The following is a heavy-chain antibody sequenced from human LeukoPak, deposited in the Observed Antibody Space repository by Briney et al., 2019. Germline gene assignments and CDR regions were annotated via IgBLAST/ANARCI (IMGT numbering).Heavy chain of an antibody. V-gene: IGHV4-34*01. CDR1: GGSFSGYY. Sequence: SETLSLTCAVYGGSFSGYYWSWIRQPPGKGLEWIGEINHSGSTNYNPSLKSRVTISVDTSKNQFSLKLSSVTAADTAVYYCARGTVAGTWVDPWGQGTLVTVSS. CDR2: INHSGST. J-gene: IGHJ5*02. CDR3: ARGTVAGTWVDP. D-gene: IGHD6-19*01.